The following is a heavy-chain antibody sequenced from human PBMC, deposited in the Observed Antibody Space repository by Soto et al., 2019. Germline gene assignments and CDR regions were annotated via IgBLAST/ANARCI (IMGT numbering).Heavy chain of an antibody. CDR3: ARPLEQWQLGFGMDV. CDR2: VWYDGSKK. CDR1: GFTLRTYG. J-gene: IGHJ6*01. V-gene: IGHV3-33*01. D-gene: IGHD6-19*01. Sequence: QVQLVESGGGVVQPGGSLRLSCAASGFTLRTYGMHWVRQAPGKGLEWVAVVWYDGSKKYYADSVKGRFTVSRDNSKNTLYLQMHSLRDEDTAVYYCARPLEQWQLGFGMDVWGQGSPVTVSS.